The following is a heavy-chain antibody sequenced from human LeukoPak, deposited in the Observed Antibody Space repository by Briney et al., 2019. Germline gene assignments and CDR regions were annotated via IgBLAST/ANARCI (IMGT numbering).Heavy chain of an antibody. V-gene: IGHV3-7*01. CDR3: VRDGGVSGYDLLDY. CDR2: INQDGSKE. J-gene: IGHJ4*02. D-gene: IGHD5-12*01. CDR1: GFTLRNYW. Sequence: GGSLRLSCAASGFTLRNYWMTWVRQAPGKGLEWVAQINQDGSKEYYMDSVKARFTISRDNAKNSLSLQMNSLRAEDTAVYYCVRDGGVSGYDLLDYWGQGTLVTVSS.